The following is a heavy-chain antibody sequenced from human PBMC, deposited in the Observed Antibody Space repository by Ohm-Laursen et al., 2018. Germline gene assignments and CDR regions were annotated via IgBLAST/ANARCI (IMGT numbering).Heavy chain of an antibody. CDR2: INNLGTTT. CDR3: ARDSRRMS. D-gene: IGHD2/OR15-2a*01. J-gene: IGHJ5*02. Sequence: SLRLSCAASGFTLSDYWMHWVRQAPGKGLVWVSLINNLGTTTVYADSVKARFTISRDKDKNTLYLHMNSLRAEDTAVYYCARDSRRMSWGQGTLVTVSS. CDR1: GFTLSDYW. V-gene: IGHV3-74*01.